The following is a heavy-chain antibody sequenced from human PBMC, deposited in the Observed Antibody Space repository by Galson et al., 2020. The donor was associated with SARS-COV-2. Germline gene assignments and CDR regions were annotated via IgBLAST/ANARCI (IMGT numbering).Heavy chain of an antibody. CDR1: GGSISSSSYY. V-gene: IGHV4-39*07. CDR3: AGEVVGATKYYYYYGMDV. CDR2: IYYSGST. Sequence: ASETLSLTCTVSGGSISSSSYYWGWIRPPPGKGLEWIGSIYYSGSTYHNPSLKSRVTISVDTSKNQFSLKLSSVTAADTAVYYCAGEVVGATKYYYYYGMDVWGQGTTVTVSS. J-gene: IGHJ6*02. D-gene: IGHD1-26*01.